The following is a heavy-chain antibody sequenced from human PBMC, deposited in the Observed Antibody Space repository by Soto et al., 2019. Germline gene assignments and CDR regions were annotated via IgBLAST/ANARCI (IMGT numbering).Heavy chain of an antibody. Sequence: QVQLQQWGAGLLKPSETLSLTCAVSGGSFSGYYWSWIRQPPGKGLEWIGEINHSGSTNYNPSLKSRVTISVDTSKNQFSLKLSSVTAADTAVYYCARGKRVPAAKGGWFDPWGQGTLVTVSS. CDR3: ARGKRVPAAKGGWFDP. J-gene: IGHJ5*02. V-gene: IGHV4-34*01. D-gene: IGHD2-2*01. CDR1: GGSFSGYY. CDR2: INHSGST.